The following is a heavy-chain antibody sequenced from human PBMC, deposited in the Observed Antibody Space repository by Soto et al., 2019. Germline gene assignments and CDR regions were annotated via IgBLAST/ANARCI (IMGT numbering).Heavy chain of an antibody. V-gene: IGHV3-15*01. CDR1: GFIFSNAW. CDR2: IKSKRDGGTT. Sequence: EVRLVESGGGLVKPGGSLRLSCAASGFIFSNAWMTWVRQAPGKGLEWVGRIKSKRDGGTTDYAAPVKGRFTISRDDSKNTLDLQMNSLKIEDTAVYYCTTTWELLLYFDNWGQGTLVTVSS. J-gene: IGHJ4*02. CDR3: TTTWELLLYFDN. D-gene: IGHD2-15*01.